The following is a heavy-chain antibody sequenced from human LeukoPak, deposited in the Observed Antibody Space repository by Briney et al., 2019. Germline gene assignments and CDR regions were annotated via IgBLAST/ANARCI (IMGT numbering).Heavy chain of an antibody. Sequence: PSETLSLTCTVSGGSITSNFWSWIRQPPGKGLEWIGYIYNSGSTSYNPSLKSRATISGDTSKNQFSLKLNSVTAADTAVYYCARAKPNWNPPDDWGPGTLVTVSS. D-gene: IGHD1-1*01. J-gene: IGHJ4*02. CDR2: IYNSGST. CDR3: ARAKPNWNPPDD. V-gene: IGHV4-59*08. CDR1: GGSITSNF.